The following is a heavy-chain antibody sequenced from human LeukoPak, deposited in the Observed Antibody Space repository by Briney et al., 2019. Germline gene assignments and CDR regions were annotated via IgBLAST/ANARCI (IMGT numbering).Heavy chain of an antibody. V-gene: IGHV1-2*02. J-gene: IGHJ3*02. D-gene: IGHD3-3*01. Sequence: GASVKVSCKASGYTFTCYYMHWVRQAPGQGLEWMGWINPNSGGTNYAQKFQGRVTMTRDTSSSTAYMELSRLRFDDTVVYYCARGPRITIFGVVMANDAFDIWGQGTMVTVSS. CDR1: GYTFTCYY. CDR2: INPNSGGT. CDR3: ARGPRITIFGVVMANDAFDI.